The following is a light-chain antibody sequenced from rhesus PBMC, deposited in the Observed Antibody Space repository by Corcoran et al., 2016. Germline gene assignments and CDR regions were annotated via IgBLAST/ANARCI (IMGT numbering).Light chain of an antibody. CDR2: RAS. J-gene: IGKJ1*01. V-gene: IGKV1-21*01. CDR3: QQYNSAPWT. Sequence: DIQMTQSPSSLSASVGDRVTITCRASQGISSWLAWYQQTPGKAPNLLIYRASSLQRGVASRFSGSGSGTDFTLTISSLQPEDCATYYCQQYNSAPWTFGQGTKVEIK. CDR1: QGISSW.